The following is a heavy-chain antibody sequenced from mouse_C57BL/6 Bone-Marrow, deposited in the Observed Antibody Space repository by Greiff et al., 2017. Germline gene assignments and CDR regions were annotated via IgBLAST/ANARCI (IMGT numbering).Heavy chain of an antibody. D-gene: IGHD1-1*01. J-gene: IGHJ2*01. V-gene: IGHV1-43*01. CDR3: ARLTAGVATGYFDY. CDR2: INPSTGGT. Sequence: VQLQQPGPELVKPGASVKISCKASGYSFTGYYMHWVKQSSEKSLEWIGEINPSTGGTSYNQKFKGKATLTVDKSSSTAYMQLKSLTSEDSAVYYGARLTAGVATGYFDYWGQGTTLTVSS. CDR1: GYSFTGYY.